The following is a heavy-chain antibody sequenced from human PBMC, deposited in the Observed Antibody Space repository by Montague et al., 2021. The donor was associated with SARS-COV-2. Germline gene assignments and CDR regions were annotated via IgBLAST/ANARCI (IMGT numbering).Heavy chain of an antibody. CDR3: ARARITMIVVVNAFDI. CDR2: IYYSGST. Sequence: ALSLTCTVSGGSISSGGYYWSWIRQHPGKGLEWIGYIYYSGSTYYNPSLKSRVTISVDTSKNQFSLKLSSVTAADTAVYYCARARITMIVVVNAFDIWGQGTMVTVSS. V-gene: IGHV4-31*03. J-gene: IGHJ3*02. D-gene: IGHD3-22*01. CDR1: GGSISSGGYY.